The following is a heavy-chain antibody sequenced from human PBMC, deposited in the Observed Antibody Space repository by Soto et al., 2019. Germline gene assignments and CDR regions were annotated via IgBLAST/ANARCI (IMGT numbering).Heavy chain of an antibody. CDR1: GFTFNTHS. CDR3: ARKGADFGVVTPFDS. Sequence: EVQLVESGGGLVKPGGSLRLSCAASGFTFNTHSMNWVRQAPGKGLEWVSSISSTGSYIYYADSEKGRFTISRDNAKNSLYLQMNSLRAEDTAVYFCARKGADFGVVTPFDSWGQGVLVTVSS. CDR2: ISSTGSYI. D-gene: IGHD3-3*01. V-gene: IGHV3-21*02. J-gene: IGHJ4*02.